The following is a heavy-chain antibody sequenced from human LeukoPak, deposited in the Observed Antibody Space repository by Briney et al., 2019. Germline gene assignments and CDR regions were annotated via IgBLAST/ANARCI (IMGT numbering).Heavy chain of an antibody. D-gene: IGHD6-19*01. CDR3: VREAPLAGDWYFDR. Sequence: GGSLTLSCEVSGSIFSEYWMHRVRQGPGRGLEWVSRISKDANGIHYASSVEGRFTISRDNARNKVFLHMNNLRVEDTAVYYCVREAPLAGDWYFDRWGRGSLVTVSS. CDR2: ISKDANGI. J-gene: IGHJ2*01. V-gene: IGHV3-74*01. CDR1: GSIFSEYW.